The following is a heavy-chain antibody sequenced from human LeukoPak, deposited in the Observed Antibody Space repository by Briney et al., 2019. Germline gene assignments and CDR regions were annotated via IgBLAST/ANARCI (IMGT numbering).Heavy chain of an antibody. CDR1: GGSFSSYA. Sequence: ASVKVSCKASGGSFSSYAISWVRQAPGQGLEWMGWISAYNGNTNYAQKLQGRVTMTTDTSTSTAYMELRSLRSDDTAVYYCARWGVVPAAMTHYFDYWGQGTLVTVSS. CDR2: ISAYNGNT. D-gene: IGHD2-2*01. CDR3: ARWGVVPAAMTHYFDY. V-gene: IGHV1-18*01. J-gene: IGHJ4*02.